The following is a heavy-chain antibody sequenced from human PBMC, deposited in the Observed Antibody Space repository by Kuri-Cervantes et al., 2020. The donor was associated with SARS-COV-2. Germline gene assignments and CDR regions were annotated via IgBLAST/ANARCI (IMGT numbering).Heavy chain of an antibody. Sequence: GGSLRLSCAASGFTFSSYAMSWVRQAPGKGLEWVSAISGSGGSTYYADSVKGRFTISRDNAKNTLYLQMNSLRAEDTAVYYCARVVVGAIQLKGRGAFDIWGQGTMVTVSS. J-gene: IGHJ3*02. CDR1: GFTFSSYA. CDR3: ARVVVGAIQLKGRGAFDI. V-gene: IGHV3-23*01. CDR2: ISGSGGST. D-gene: IGHD1-26*01.